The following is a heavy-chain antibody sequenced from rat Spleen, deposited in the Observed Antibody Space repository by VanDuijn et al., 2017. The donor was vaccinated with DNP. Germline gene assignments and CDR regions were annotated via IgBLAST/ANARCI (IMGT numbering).Heavy chain of an antibody. CDR1: GFSLISYQ. J-gene: IGHJ3*01. Sequence: QVHLQESGPGLVQPSQTLSLTCTVSGFSLISYQVHWVRQPPGKGLEWVAAMSGAGATCYNSALKSRLSFSSDPSRSQVFLHMDSLQSEDTAIYFCTGGGSTIYPFTYWGQGTLVTVSS. V-gene: IGHV2S12*01. CDR3: TGGGSTIYPFTY. CDR2: MSGAGAT. D-gene: IGHD1-2*01.